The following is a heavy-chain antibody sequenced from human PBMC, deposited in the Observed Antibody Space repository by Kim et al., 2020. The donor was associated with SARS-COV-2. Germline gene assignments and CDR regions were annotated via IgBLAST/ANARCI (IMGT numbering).Heavy chain of an antibody. J-gene: IGHJ5*02. CDR3: ARDFRFGEENWFDP. Sequence: DSVKGRFTISRDNSKNTLYLQMNSLRAEDTAVYYCARDFRFGEENWFDPWGQGTLVTVSS. V-gene: IGHV3-30*07. D-gene: IGHD3-10*01.